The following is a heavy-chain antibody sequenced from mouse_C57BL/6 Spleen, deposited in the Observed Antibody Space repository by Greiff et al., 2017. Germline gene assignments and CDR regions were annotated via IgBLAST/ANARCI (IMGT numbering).Heavy chain of an antibody. CDR2: IYPGSGST. Sequence: VQLQQPGAELVKPGASVKMSCKASGYTFTSYWITWVKQRPGQGLAWIGDIYPGSGSTNYNEKFKSKATLTVDTSSSTAYMQLSSLTSEDSAVYYCARRGAYYSNFFAYWGQGTLVTVSA. D-gene: IGHD2-5*01. V-gene: IGHV1-55*01. CDR3: ARRGAYYSNFFAY. CDR1: GYTFTSYW. J-gene: IGHJ3*01.